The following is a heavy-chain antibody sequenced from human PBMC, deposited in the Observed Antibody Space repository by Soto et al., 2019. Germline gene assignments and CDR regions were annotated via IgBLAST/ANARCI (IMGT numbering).Heavy chain of an antibody. V-gene: IGHV3-23*01. CDR3: AKDYYYGSGSTLDY. D-gene: IGHD3-10*01. CDR2: ISGSGGST. CDR1: GFTFSSYA. Sequence: EVQLLESGGGLVQPGGSLRLSCAASGFTFSSYAMSWVRQAPGKGLEWVSAISGSGGSTYYADSGKGRFTISRDNSKNTLYLQMNSLRAEDTAVYYCAKDYYYGSGSTLDYWGQGTLVTVSS. J-gene: IGHJ4*02.